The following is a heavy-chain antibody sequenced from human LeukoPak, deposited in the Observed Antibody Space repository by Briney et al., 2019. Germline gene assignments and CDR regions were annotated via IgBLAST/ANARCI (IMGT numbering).Heavy chain of an antibody. CDR3: ARDRGAYCGGDCYLGFDY. CDR1: GFTVTSNH. D-gene: IGHD2-21*02. Sequence: PGGSLRLSCAASGFTVTSNHMNWVRQAPGKGLEWVSSIAGSSGYISYADSAKGRFTISRDNAKKSLYLQMTSLTAEDTAVYYCARDRGAYCGGDCYLGFDYWGRGTLVTVSS. CDR2: IAGSSGYI. J-gene: IGHJ4*01. V-gene: IGHV3-21*01.